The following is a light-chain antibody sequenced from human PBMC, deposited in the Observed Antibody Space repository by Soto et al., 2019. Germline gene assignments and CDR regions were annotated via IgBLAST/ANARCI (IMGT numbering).Light chain of an antibody. CDR3: QQYGSSPWT. J-gene: IGKJ1*01. Sequence: EIVMTHSPATLSVSPGERSTLSCRASQSVSSNLAWYQQKPGQAPRLLIYGASARATGIPARFSGSGSGTEFILTISKLEPEDFVVYYCQQYGSSPWTFGQGTKVDIK. CDR2: GAS. CDR1: QSVSSN. V-gene: IGKV3D-15*02.